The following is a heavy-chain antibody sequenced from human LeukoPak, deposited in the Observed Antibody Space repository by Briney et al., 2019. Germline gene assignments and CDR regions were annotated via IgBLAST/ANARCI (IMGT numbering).Heavy chain of an antibody. CDR1: GFTFSSYA. CDR2: ISYDGSNK. J-gene: IGHJ5*02. V-gene: IGHV3-30*04. Sequence: GGSLRLSCAASGFTFSSYAMHWVRQAPGKGLEWVAVISYDGSNKYYADSVKGRFTISRDNSKNTLYLQMSSLRAEDTAVYYCASYTPRGFDPWGQGTLVTVSS. D-gene: IGHD3-10*01. CDR3: ASYTPRGFDP.